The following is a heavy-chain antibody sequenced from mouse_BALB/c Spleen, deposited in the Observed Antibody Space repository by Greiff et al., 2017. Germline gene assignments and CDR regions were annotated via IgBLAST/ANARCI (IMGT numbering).Heavy chain of an antibody. CDR1: GFSLTSYG. D-gene: IGHD2-4*01. CDR2: IWAGGST. J-gene: IGHJ2*01. Sequence: QVHVKQSGPGLVAPSQSLSITCTVSGFSLTSYGVHWVRQPPGKGLEWLGVIWAGGSTNYNSALMSRLSISKDNSKSQVFLKMNSLQTDDTAMYYCARDWITPDYWGQGTTLTVSS. CDR3: ARDWITPDY. V-gene: IGHV2-9*02.